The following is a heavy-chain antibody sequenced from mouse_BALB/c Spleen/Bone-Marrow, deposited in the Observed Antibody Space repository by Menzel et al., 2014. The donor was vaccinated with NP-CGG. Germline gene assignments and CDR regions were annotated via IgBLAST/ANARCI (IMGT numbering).Heavy chain of an antibody. CDR1: GYTFTSYW. V-gene: IGHV1-7*01. CDR3: ARKGNYVAMDY. J-gene: IGHJ4*01. Sequence: QVQLQQSGAELAKPGASVKMSCKASGYTFTSYWMHWVKRRPGQGLEWIGYINPSTGYTEYNQKFKDKATLTADKSSSTAYMQLSSLTSEDSAVYYCARKGNYVAMDYWGQGTSVTVSS. D-gene: IGHD2-1*01. CDR2: INPSTGYT.